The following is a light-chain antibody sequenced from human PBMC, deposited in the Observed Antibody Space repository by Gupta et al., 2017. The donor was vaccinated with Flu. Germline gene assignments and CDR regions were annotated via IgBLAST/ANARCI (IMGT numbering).Light chain of an antibody. CDR2: SND. CDR3: ADWDNDLDGVI. J-gene: IGLJ2*01. CDR1: SSNIGSTS. V-gene: IGLV1-44*01. Sequence: QSVLSQPPSVSGTPGQSVTISCAGSSSNIGSTSVNWYQHSPGTAPRLLIYSNDQRPSGVPDRFSASRSGTSASLTISGLQSEDEADYYCADWDNDLDGVIFGGGTKVTVL.